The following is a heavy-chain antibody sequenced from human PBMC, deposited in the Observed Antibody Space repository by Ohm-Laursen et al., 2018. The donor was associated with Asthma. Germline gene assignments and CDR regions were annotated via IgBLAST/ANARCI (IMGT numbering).Heavy chain of an antibody. Sequence: SLRLSCSAARFTFSSYGMHWVRQAPGKGLEWVAVISYDGSNKYYADSVKGRFTISRDNSKNTLYLQMNNLRAEDAAIYYCAREWGGMDVWGQGTTVTVSS. CDR1: RFTFSSYG. V-gene: IGHV3-30*03. CDR2: ISYDGSNK. D-gene: IGHD3-16*01. J-gene: IGHJ6*02. CDR3: AREWGGMDV.